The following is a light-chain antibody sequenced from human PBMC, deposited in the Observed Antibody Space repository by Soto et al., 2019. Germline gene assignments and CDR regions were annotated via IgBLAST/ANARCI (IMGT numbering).Light chain of an antibody. V-gene: IGKV3-15*01. CDR3: QQYGSSQIT. CDR2: GVS. J-gene: IGKJ5*01. CDR1: QRLSSN. Sequence: EIVLTQSPDTLSVSPGDGATLSCRASQRLSSNSAWYQQKPGQAPRLLIYGVSTRATGVPARFSGSGSGTEFTLTISSLQSEDSAVYYCQQYGSSQITFGQGTRLEIK.